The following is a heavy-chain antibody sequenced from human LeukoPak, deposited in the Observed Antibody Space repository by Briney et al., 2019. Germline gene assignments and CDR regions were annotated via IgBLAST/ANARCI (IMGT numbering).Heavy chain of an antibody. CDR2: IYYSGST. V-gene: IGHV4-59*01. CDR3: ARVKPPGNYYDSKTSGSNWYFDL. J-gene: IGHJ2*01. Sequence: PSETLSLTCTVSGGSISSYYWSWIRQPPGKGLEWIGYIYYSGSTNYNPSLKSRVTISVDTSKNQFSLKLSSVTAADTAVYYCARVKPPGNYYDSKTSGSNWYFDLWGRGTLVTVSS. D-gene: IGHD3-22*01. CDR1: GGSISSYY.